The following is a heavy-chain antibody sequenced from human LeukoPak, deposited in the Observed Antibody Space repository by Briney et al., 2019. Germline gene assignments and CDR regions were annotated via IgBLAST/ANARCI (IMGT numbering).Heavy chain of an antibody. Sequence: GGSLRLSCAASGLTVSSNYMSWVRQAPGKGLEWVSVIYSGGSTYYADSVKGRFTISRDNSKNTLYLQMNSLRAEDTAVYYCARPGLGAVAGTKAWFDPWGQGTLVTVSS. D-gene: IGHD6-19*01. CDR2: IYSGGST. J-gene: IGHJ5*02. CDR1: GLTVSSNY. V-gene: IGHV3-53*01. CDR3: ARPGLGAVAGTKAWFDP.